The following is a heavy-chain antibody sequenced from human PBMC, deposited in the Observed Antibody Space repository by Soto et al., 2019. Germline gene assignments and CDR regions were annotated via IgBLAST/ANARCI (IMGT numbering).Heavy chain of an antibody. CDR2: INQSGNT. CDR3: ARGRGVAVSTMRYFYL. V-gene: IGHV4-34*01. CDR1: GGSFDDYY. J-gene: IGHJ2*01. D-gene: IGHD5-12*01. Sequence: QVQLQQWGAGLLRPSETLSLTCAVYGGSFDDYYWSWIRQSPEKGLEWIGEINQSGNTKYNPSLKSRFTISVDTSRNQFSLRLNSVTAAATALYYCARGRGVAVSTMRYFYLWGRRTLVTVSS.